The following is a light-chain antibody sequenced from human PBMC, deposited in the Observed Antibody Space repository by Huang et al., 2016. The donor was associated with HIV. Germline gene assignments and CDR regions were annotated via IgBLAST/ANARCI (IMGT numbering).Light chain of an antibody. J-gene: IGKJ4*01. Sequence: EIVMTQSPATLSLSPGERATLSCRANKSVNTNLAWYQQRFGQAPSLLIYGSSTRASGIPARFSGSGSGTDFTLTISSLQSEDVALYFCQQYNNWLLSFGGGTKVDI. V-gene: IGKV3-15*01. CDR1: KSVNTN. CDR2: GSS. CDR3: QQYNNWLLS.